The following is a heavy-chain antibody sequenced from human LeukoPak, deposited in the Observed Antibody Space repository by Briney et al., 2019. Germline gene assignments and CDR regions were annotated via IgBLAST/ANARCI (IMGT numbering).Heavy chain of an antibody. Sequence: PGGSLRLSCAASGFTFSSYWVHWVRQAPGKGLEWVSSISSSSSYIYYADSVKGRFTISRDNAKNSLYLQMDSLRVEDTAIYYCTTDHVGAIVEFDSWGQGTLVTVSS. CDR1: GFTFSSYW. CDR3: TTDHVGAIVEFDS. V-gene: IGHV3-21*01. D-gene: IGHD2-21*01. CDR2: ISSSSSYI. J-gene: IGHJ4*02.